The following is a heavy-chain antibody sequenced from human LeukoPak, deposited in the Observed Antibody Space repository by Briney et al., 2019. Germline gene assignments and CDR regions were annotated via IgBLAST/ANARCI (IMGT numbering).Heavy chain of an antibody. CDR2: INSDGSST. CDR1: GFTFSSYW. Sequence: PGGSLRLSCAASGFTFSSYWMHWVPQAPGKGLVGGSRINSDGSSTSYVDSVKGRFTISRDNAKNTLYLQFNSLSAEDRAVYFCASRANDDDSSDWGAFDVWGQGTMVTVSS. CDR3: ASRANDDDSSDWGAFDV. J-gene: IGHJ3*01. D-gene: IGHD3-22*01. V-gene: IGHV3-74*01.